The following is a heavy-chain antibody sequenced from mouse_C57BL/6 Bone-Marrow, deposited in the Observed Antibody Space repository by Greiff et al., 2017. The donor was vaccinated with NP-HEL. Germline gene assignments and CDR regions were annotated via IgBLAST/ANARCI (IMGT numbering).Heavy chain of an antibody. CDR1: GYTFTSYW. CDR3: ARCGYFDV. Sequence: QVQLQQPGAELVKPGASVKLSCKASGYTFTSYWMHWVKQRPGRGLEWIGSIDPNGGGTKYNEKFKSKATLTVDKASSTAYMQLSSLTSEDSAVYYCARCGYFDVWGRGTTVTVTS. CDR2: IDPNGGGT. J-gene: IGHJ1*03. V-gene: IGHV1-72*01.